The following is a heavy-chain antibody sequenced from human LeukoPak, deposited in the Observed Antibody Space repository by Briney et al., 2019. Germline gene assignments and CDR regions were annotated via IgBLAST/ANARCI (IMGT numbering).Heavy chain of an antibody. CDR3: ASEPDYGDYTLDY. CDR1: GFTFGSYW. Sequence: GGSLRLSCAASGFTFGSYWMHWVRQAPGKGLAWVSRINSDGSSTSYADSVKGRFTISRDNAKNTLYLQMNSLRAEDTAVYYCASEPDYGDYTLDYWGQGTLVTVSS. D-gene: IGHD4-17*01. V-gene: IGHV3-74*01. CDR2: INSDGSST. J-gene: IGHJ4*02.